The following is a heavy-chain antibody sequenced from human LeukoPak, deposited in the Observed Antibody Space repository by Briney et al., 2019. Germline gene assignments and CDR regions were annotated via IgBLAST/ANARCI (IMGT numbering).Heavy chain of an antibody. CDR1: GFTFSNYA. V-gene: IGHV3-21*01. CDR3: ARLQQLPRSDFDY. D-gene: IGHD6-13*01. Sequence: GGSLRLSCAASGFTFSNYAMSWVRQAPGKGLEWVSSISSSSSYIYYADSVKGRFTISRDNAKNSLYLQMNSLRAEDTAVYYCARLQQLPRSDFDYWGQGTLVTVSS. J-gene: IGHJ4*02. CDR2: ISSSSSYI.